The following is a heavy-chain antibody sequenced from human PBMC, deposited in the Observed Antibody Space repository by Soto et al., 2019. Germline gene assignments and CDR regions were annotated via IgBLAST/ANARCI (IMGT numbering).Heavy chain of an antibody. J-gene: IGHJ3*02. V-gene: IGHV3-49*04. D-gene: IGHD3-22*01. CDR1: GFTFGDYA. Sequence: PGGSLRLSCTASGFTFGDYAMSWVRQAPGKGLEWVGFIRSKAYGGATEYAASVKGRFTISRDDSKSIAYLQMNSLKTEDTAVYYCTRGRYYYDSSAAFDTWGQGTMVTVSS. CDR3: TRGRYYYDSSAAFDT. CDR2: IRSKAYGGAT.